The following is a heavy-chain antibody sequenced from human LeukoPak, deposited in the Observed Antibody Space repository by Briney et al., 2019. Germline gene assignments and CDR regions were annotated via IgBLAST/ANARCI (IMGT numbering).Heavy chain of an antibody. V-gene: IGHV4-34*01. J-gene: IGHJ4*02. CDR3: AGVYCSSTSCWDY. CDR2: INHSGST. D-gene: IGHD2-2*01. CDR1: GGSLSGYY. Sequence: SETLSLTCAVYGGSLSGYYWSWIRQPPGKGLEWIGEINHSGSTNYNPSLKSRVTISVDTSKNQFSLKLSSVTAADTAVYYCAGVYCSSTSCWDYWGQGTLVTVSS.